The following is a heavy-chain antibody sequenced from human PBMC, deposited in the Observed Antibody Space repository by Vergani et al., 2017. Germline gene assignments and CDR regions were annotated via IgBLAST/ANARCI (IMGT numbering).Heavy chain of an antibody. Sequence: QVQLQESGPGLVKPSQTLSLTCTVSGGSISSGSYYWSWIRQPAGKGLEWIGRIYTSGSTNYNPSLKSRVTISVDTSKNQFSLKLSSVTAADTAVYYCARDKSYYDSGGYANWVDPWGQGTLVTVSS. V-gene: IGHV4-61*02. CDR1: GGSISSGSYY. CDR2: IYTSGST. J-gene: IGHJ5*02. D-gene: IGHD3-22*01. CDR3: ARDKSYYDSGGYANWVDP.